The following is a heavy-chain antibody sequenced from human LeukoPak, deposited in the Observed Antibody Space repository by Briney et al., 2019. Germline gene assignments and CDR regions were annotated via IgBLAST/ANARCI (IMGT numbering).Heavy chain of an antibody. D-gene: IGHD2-15*01. Sequence: ASVKVSCKASGYTFTSYGISWVRQAPGQGLEWMGWISAYNGNTNYAQKLQGRVTMTTDTSTSTAYMELRSLRSDDTAVYYCARDRRAYCSGGSCYGPSRGEINWFDPWGQGTLVTVSS. J-gene: IGHJ5*02. CDR1: GYTFTSYG. CDR3: ARDRRAYCSGGSCYGPSRGEINWFDP. CDR2: ISAYNGNT. V-gene: IGHV1-18*01.